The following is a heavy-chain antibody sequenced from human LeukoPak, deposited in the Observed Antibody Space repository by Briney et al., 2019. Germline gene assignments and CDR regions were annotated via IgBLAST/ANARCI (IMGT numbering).Heavy chain of an antibody. D-gene: IGHD3-10*01. Sequence: PSQTLSLTCGVSGASVSSIGYSWSWIRQPPGRGLEWIGYIYQSGSASYNPSLQSRVTISVDRSKNQFSLHLTSVTAADTAVYYCARDPGVGWFDPWGQGTLVTVSS. CDR3: ARDPGVGWFDP. CDR2: IYQSGSA. V-gene: IGHV4-30-2*01. J-gene: IGHJ5*02. CDR1: GASVSSIGYS.